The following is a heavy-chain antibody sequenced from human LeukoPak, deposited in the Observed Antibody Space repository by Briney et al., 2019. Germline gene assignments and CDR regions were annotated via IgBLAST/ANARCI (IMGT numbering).Heavy chain of an antibody. CDR3: ARTAVAGSLDY. D-gene: IGHD6-19*01. J-gene: IGHJ4*02. CDR2: ISSGSSTI. CDR1: GFTFGSYW. V-gene: IGHV3-48*02. Sequence: GGSLRLSCAVSGFTFGSYWMNWVRQAPGKGLEWVSYISSGSSTIYYADSVKGRFTISRDNAKISLYLQMKSLRDEDTAVYYCARTAVAGSLDYWGQGTLVTVSS.